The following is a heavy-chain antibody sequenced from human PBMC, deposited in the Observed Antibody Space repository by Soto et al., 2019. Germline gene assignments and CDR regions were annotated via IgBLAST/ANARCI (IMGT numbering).Heavy chain of an antibody. J-gene: IGHJ6*02. CDR3: YVHCSGGSCYGADFYYYYGMDV. V-gene: IGHV1-69*01. D-gene: IGHD2-15*01. Sequence: QVQLVQSGAEVKKPGSSVKVSCKASGGTFSSYAISWVRQPPGQGLEWRGGTIPTLGTANYAQKFQGRVTITADESTSTAYMELSSLRSEDTAVYYCYVHCSGGSCYGADFYYYYGMDVWGQGTTVTVSS. CDR2: TIPTLGTA. CDR1: GGTFSSYA.